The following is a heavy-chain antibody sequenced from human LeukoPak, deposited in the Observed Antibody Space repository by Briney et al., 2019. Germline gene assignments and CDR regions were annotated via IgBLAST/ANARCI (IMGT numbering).Heavy chain of an antibody. Sequence: GGSLRLSCAASGFTLSSYWMHWVRQAPGKGLVWVSRINSDGSSTSYADSVKGRFTISRDNAKNTLYLQMNSLRAEDTAVYYCARAAGYCSGGSCYLFDYWGQGTLVTVSS. CDR1: GFTLSSYW. J-gene: IGHJ4*02. D-gene: IGHD2-15*01. CDR3: ARAAGYCSGGSCYLFDY. V-gene: IGHV3-74*01. CDR2: INSDGSST.